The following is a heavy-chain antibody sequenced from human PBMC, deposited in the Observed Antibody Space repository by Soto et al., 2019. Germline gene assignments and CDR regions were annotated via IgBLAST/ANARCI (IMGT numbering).Heavy chain of an antibody. D-gene: IGHD3-10*01. J-gene: IGHJ6*04. CDR2: IDNAGTDS. CDR1: GFTLSGRS. V-gene: IGHV3-74*01. CDR3: ARGWFGPDV. Sequence: EVQLVESGGGLVQPGGSLRLSCAASGFTLSGRSMHWVRQAPGKGLVWVSGIDNAGTDSTYADAVKGRFTSSRDNAKNMLYLQMNSRRVDDTAVYYCARGWFGPDVWGKGTMVTVSS.